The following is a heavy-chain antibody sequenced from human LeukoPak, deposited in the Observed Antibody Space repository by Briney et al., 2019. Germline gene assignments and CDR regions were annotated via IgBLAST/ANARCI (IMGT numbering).Heavy chain of an antibody. CDR1: GGSFSGYY. V-gene: IGHV4-34*01. J-gene: IGHJ5*02. CDR2: INHRGST. Sequence: PETLSLTCAIYGGSFSGYYWSWIRQPPGKGLEWIGEINHRGSTNYNPSLKSRVTISVDTSRNSFSLELSSVTATDTAVYFCARLFTTRYNWLDPWGQGTLVTVSS. D-gene: IGHD1-14*01. CDR3: ARLFTTRYNWLDP.